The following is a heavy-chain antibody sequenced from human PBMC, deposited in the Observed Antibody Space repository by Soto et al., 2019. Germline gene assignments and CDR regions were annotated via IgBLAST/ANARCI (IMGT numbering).Heavy chain of an antibody. V-gene: IGHV4-59*08. CDR1: GGSISGYY. J-gene: IGHJ6*02. D-gene: IGHD6-13*01. CDR2: IYYRGTT. CDR3: ARLSALAKAGMSSYHAMDT. Sequence: PSETLSLTCTVSGGSISGYYWSWVRQPPGKGLEWIGYIYYRGTTNYSPSLQSRLTLSVDTSRNQFSLELTSVTAADTAIYYCARLSALAKAGMSSYHAMDTWGQGTTVTVSS.